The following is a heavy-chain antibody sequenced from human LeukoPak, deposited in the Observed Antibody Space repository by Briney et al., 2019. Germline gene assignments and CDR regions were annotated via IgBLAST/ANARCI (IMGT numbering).Heavy chain of an antibody. CDR2: IYPGDSDT. CDR3: SGLGAGIAAADNRIYFYY. D-gene: IGHD6-13*01. V-gene: IGHV5-51*01. Sequence: GESLKISCKGSGYSFTSYWIGRVRQMPGKGLEWMGIIYPGDSDTRYSPSFQGQVTISADKPISTAYLPWSSLKASDTALYYRSGLGAGIAAADNRIYFYYRGQGTRVPV. J-gene: IGHJ4*02. CDR1: GYSFTSYW.